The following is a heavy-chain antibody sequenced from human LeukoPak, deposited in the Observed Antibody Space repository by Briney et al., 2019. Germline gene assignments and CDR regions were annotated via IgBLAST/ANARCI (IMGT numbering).Heavy chain of an antibody. CDR1: GFAFSDFW. Sequence: GGSLRLSCTASGFAFSDFWMSLVRQAPGKGLEWVANIRQDGNAKNYVASVRGRFTISRDNAKNSLYLQMNSLTADDTALYYCATSYDSSGNNWGQGTLVTVSS. CDR3: ATSYDSSGNN. D-gene: IGHD3-22*01. V-gene: IGHV3-7*01. CDR2: IRQDGNAK. J-gene: IGHJ4*02.